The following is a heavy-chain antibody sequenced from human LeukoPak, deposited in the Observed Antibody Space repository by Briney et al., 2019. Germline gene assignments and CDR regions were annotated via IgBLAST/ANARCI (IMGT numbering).Heavy chain of an antibody. Sequence: PSETLSLTCTVSGGSISSSSYYWGWIRQPPGKGLQWIGSIYYSGSTYYNPSLKSRVTISVDTSKNQFSLKLSSVTAADTVVYYCARLSSGWYFYWGQGTLVTVSS. D-gene: IGHD6-19*01. CDR3: ARLSSGWYFY. CDR2: IYYSGST. V-gene: IGHV4-39*01. CDR1: GGSISSSSYY. J-gene: IGHJ4*02.